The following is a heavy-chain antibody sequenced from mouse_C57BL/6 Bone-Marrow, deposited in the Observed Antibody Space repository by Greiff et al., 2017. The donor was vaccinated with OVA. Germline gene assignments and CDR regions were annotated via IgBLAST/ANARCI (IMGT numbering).Heavy chain of an antibody. CDR3: ARNDGYFFAY. J-gene: IGHJ3*01. D-gene: IGHD2-3*01. CDR1: GFTFSDYG. Sequence: EVKLMESGGGLVQPGGSLKLSCAASGFTFSDYGMAWVRQAPRKGPEWVAFISNLAYSIYYADTVTGRFTISRENAKNTLYLEMSSLRSEDTAMYYCARNDGYFFAYWGQGTLVTVSA. CDR2: ISNLAYSI. V-gene: IGHV5-15*01.